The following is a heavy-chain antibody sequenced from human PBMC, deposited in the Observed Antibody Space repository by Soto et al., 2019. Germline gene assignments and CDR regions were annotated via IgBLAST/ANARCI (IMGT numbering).Heavy chain of an antibody. V-gene: IGHV4-30-4*01. CDR1: GGSISSGDYY. D-gene: IGHD2-15*01. J-gene: IGHJ6*02. CDR3: ARAGVVVVAATRYYYYYGMDV. CDR2: IYYSGST. Sequence: SETLSLTCTVSGGSISSGDYYWSWIRQPPGKGLEWIGYIYYSGSTYYNPSLKSRVTISVDTSKNQFSLKLSSVTAADTAVYYCARAGVVVVAATRYYYYYGMDVWGQGTTVTVSS.